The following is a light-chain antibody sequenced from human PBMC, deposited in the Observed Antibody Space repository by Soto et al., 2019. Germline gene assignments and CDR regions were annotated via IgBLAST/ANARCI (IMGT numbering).Light chain of an antibody. CDR3: AAWDVSLVV. CDR2: SDN. V-gene: IGLV1-44*01. Sequence: QSVLTQPPSASGTPGQRVTIFCSGSSSNIGTNTVIWYQQLPGAAPKLLIYSDNQRPSGVPDRFSGYKSSTSASLAISGLQSEDEADYYCAAWDVSLVVFGGGTKLTVL. CDR1: SSNIGTNT. J-gene: IGLJ2*01.